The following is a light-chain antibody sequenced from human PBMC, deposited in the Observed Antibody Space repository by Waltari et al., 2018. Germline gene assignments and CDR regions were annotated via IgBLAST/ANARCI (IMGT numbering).Light chain of an antibody. V-gene: IGLV1-51*01. CDR3: GTWDTNLRAGV. J-gene: IGLJ2*01. CDR1: SSNIGSGY. CDR2: YTT. Sequence: QSVLTQPPSVSATPGQKVTISCSGSSSNIGSGYVSWYQQLPGTAPKLLIYYTTERQSGIPDRFSGSKSGTSATRDISGRQTGDEADYYCGTWDTNLRAGVFGGGTKLTVL.